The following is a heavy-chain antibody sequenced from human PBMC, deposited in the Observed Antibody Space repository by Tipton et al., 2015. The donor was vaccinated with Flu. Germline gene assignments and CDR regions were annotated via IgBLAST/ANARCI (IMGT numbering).Heavy chain of an antibody. CDR2: ISYDGSNK. Sequence: SLRLSCAASGFTFSSYAMHWVRQAPGKGLEGVAVISYDGSNKYYADSVKGRFTISRDNSKNTLYLQMNSLRAEDTAVYYCARVTGLMTRYYYYGMDVWGQGTTVTVSS. V-gene: IGHV3-30*01. CDR1: GFTFSSYA. CDR3: ARVTGLMTRYYYYGMDV. D-gene: IGHD2-21*02. J-gene: IGHJ6*02.